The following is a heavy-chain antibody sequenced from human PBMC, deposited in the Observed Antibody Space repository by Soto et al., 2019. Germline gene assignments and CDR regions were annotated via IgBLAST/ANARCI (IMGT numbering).Heavy chain of an antibody. Sequence: ASVKVSCKASSYTFTTYVITWVRQAPGQGLECMGWISAYNGNTNYAQKFQGRVTITADESTSTAYMELSSLRSEDTAVYYCAREDDSSGYFVIWGQGTLVTVSS. CDR1: SYTFTTYV. V-gene: IGHV1-18*01. CDR2: ISAYNGNT. J-gene: IGHJ4*02. CDR3: AREDDSSGYFVI. D-gene: IGHD3-22*01.